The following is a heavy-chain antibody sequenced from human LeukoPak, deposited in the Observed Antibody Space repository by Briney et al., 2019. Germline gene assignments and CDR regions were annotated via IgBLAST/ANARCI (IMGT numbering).Heavy chain of an antibody. D-gene: IGHD5-18*01. Sequence: SETLSLTCTVSGGSISSSSYYWGWIRQPPGKGLEWIASIYFSGNTYYNPSLKSRVTISVDTSKNQFSLKLSSVTAADTAVYYCARGGIQLWSYYFDYWGQGTLVTVSS. CDR3: ARGGIQLWSYYFDY. CDR2: IYFSGNT. CDR1: GGSISSSSYY. V-gene: IGHV4-39*07. J-gene: IGHJ4*02.